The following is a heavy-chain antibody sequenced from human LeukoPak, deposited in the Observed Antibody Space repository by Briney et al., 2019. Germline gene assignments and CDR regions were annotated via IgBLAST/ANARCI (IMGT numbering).Heavy chain of an antibody. Sequence: GGSLRLSCAASGFTFNKSWMSWVRQAPGKGPEWLANIKEEGTQKYYVDSVRGRFTVSRDNAENSLYLQMNSLRDEDTAVYYCAKTGERDYWGRGTLVTVSS. CDR2: IKEEGTQK. J-gene: IGHJ4*02. CDR1: GFTFNKSW. V-gene: IGHV3-7*01. D-gene: IGHD7-27*01. CDR3: AKTGERDY.